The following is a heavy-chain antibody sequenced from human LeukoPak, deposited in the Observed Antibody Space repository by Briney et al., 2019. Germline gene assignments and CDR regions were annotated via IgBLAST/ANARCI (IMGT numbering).Heavy chain of an antibody. CDR3: ARDLGYYEYVWGSHTVEY. D-gene: IGHD3-16*01. CDR1: GFTVSSNY. J-gene: IGHJ4*02. V-gene: IGHV3-66*02. Sequence: GGSLRLSCAASGFTVSSNYMSWVRQAPGKGLEWVSVIYSGGSTYYADSVKGRFTISRDSSKNTLYLQMNSLRAEDTAVYYCARDLGYYEYVWGSHTVEYWGQGTLVTVSS. CDR2: IYSGGST.